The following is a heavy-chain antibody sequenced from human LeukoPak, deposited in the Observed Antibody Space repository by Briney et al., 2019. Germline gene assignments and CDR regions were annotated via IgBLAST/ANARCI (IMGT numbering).Heavy chain of an antibody. D-gene: IGHD3-22*01. CDR3: AGGRSITMIVVAHGWFDP. CDR2: INHSGST. Sequence: SETLSLTCAVYGGSFSGYYWSWIRQPPGKGLEWIGEINHSGSTNYNPSLKSRVTISVDTSKNQFSLKLSSVTAADTAVYYCAGGRSITMIVVAHGWFDPWGQGTLVTVSS. V-gene: IGHV4-34*01. CDR1: GGSFSGYY. J-gene: IGHJ5*02.